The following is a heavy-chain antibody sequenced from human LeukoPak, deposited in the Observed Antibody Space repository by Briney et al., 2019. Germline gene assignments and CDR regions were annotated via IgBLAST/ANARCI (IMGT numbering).Heavy chain of an antibody. D-gene: IGHD6-13*01. CDR2: IYLSETI. CDR1: GASISSYF. V-gene: IGHV4-4*07. Sequence: SETLSLTCTVSGASISSYFWSWIRQPAGKGLEWIGRIYLSETINYNPSLKSRVTISVDTSKNQFSLKLSSVTAADTAVYYCARDKVLIAAAGSFDYWGQGTLVTVSS. J-gene: IGHJ4*02. CDR3: ARDKVLIAAAGSFDY.